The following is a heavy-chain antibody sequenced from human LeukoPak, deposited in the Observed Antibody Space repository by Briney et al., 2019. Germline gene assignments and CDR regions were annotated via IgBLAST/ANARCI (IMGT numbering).Heavy chain of an antibody. D-gene: IGHD3-9*01. V-gene: IGHV3-11*01. CDR1: GFTFSDYY. CDR3: ASGYDILTGALPTDPYGMDV. CDR2: ISSSGSTI. Sequence: GGSLRLSCAASGFTFSDYYMSWIRQAPGKGLEWVSYISSSGSTIYYADSVKGRFTISRDNAKNSLYLQMNSLRAEDTAVYYCASGYDILTGALPTDPYGMDVWGQGTTVTVSS. J-gene: IGHJ6*02.